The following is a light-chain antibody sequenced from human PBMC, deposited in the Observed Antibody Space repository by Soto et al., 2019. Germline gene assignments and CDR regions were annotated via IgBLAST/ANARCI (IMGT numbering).Light chain of an antibody. Sequence: EIVLTQSPGTLSLSPGESATLSCRASQSISSSLAWYQHKPGQAPRLLIFGTSSRATGIPDRFSGSGSGTYFTLTISRLESEDFAVYYCLHYGTSPRTFGQGTKVEVK. CDR1: QSISSS. J-gene: IGKJ1*01. CDR3: LHYGTSPRT. V-gene: IGKV3-20*01. CDR2: GTS.